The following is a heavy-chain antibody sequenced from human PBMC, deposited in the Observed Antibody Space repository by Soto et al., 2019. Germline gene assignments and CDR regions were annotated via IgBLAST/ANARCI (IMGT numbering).Heavy chain of an antibody. D-gene: IGHD4-4*01. CDR1: GGSFSGYY. CDR2: INHSGST. J-gene: IGHJ6*02. V-gene: IGHV4-34*01. Sequence: SETLSLTCAVYGGSFSGYYWTWIRQPPGTGLEWIGEINHSGSTNYNPSLKSRVTISVDTSKNQFSLKLTSVTAADTAVYYCARVGSKSFYYATDVWGQGTTVTVSS. CDR3: ARVGSKSFYYATDV.